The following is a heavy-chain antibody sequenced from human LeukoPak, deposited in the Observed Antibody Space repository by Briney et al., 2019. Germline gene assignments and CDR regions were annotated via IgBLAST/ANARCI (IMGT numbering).Heavy chain of an antibody. CDR2: INHSGST. D-gene: IGHD3-3*01. J-gene: IGHJ5*02. CDR1: GGSFSGYY. V-gene: IGHV4-34*01. CDR3: ARVFGGNSYNWFDP. Sequence: PSETLSLTCAVYGGSFSGYYWSWIRQPPGKGLEWIGEINHSGSTNYNPSLKSRVTISVDTSKNQLSLKLSSVTAADTAVYYWARVFGGNSYNWFDPWGQGTLVTVSS.